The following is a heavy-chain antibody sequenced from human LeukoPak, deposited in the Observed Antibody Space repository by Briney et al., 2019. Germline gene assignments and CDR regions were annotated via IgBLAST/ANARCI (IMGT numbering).Heavy chain of an antibody. CDR1: GGSISSYY. Sequence: PSETLSLTCTVSGGSISSYYWSWIRQPPGKGLEWIGYICYSGSTNYNPSLKSRVTISVDTSKNQFSLKLSSVTAADTAVYYCARYLVYDSSGYYHNSFDYWGQGTLVTVSS. J-gene: IGHJ4*02. CDR2: ICYSGST. V-gene: IGHV4-59*08. CDR3: ARYLVYDSSGYYHNSFDY. D-gene: IGHD3-22*01.